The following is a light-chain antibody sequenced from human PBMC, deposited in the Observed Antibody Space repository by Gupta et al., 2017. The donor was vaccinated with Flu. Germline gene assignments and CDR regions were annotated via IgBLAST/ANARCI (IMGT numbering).Light chain of an antibody. CDR3: TSYVSGDTVI. Sequence: GTSNDIGGDYNYISWFHQLPGKAPILMISEVSNRPSGVSDRFSGSKSGTTASLTISGLQADDEGDYYCTSYVSGDTVIFGGGTKVTVL. CDR1: SNDIGGDYNY. V-gene: IGLV2-14*01. J-gene: IGLJ2*01. CDR2: EVS.